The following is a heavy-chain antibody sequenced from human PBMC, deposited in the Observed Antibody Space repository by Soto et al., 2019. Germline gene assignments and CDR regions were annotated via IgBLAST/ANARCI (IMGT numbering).Heavy chain of an antibody. Sequence: QVQLVQSGAAVKKPGSSVKVSCKTFGGTFNNYAINWVRQAPGQGLEWIGGIVPSFGTGNYAQRFRGRVTMTADESTNSAYLELSSLRSDDTAVYYCARAGEGYYFDYWDQGTLVTVSS. CDR3: ARAGEGYYFDY. D-gene: IGHD3-22*01. CDR1: GGTFNNYA. CDR2: IVPSFGTG. V-gene: IGHV1-69*12. J-gene: IGHJ4*02.